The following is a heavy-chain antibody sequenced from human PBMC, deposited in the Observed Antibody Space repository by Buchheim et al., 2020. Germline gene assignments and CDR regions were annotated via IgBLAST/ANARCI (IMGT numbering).Heavy chain of an antibody. V-gene: IGHV3-74*01. Sequence: EVQLVESGGGLVQPGGSLRLSCAASGFTFSSYVMHWVRQVPGKGLEWVSRLSHDGVNPSYADSVKGRFTLSRDNAKNTLYLQMNSLRAEDTAVYYCASDLNWDIFDHWGQGTL. CDR3: ASDLNWDIFDH. J-gene: IGHJ4*02. D-gene: IGHD1/OR15-1a*01. CDR2: LSHDGVNP. CDR1: GFTFSSYV.